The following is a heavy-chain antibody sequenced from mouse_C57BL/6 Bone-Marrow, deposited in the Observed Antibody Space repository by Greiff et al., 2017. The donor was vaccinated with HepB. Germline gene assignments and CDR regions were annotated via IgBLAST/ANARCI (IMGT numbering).Heavy chain of an antibody. CDR1: GYTFTSYG. CDR3: ARNSPITTVVEGWYFDV. Sequence: EVQLQQSGAELVRPGSSVKMSCKTSGYTFTSYGINWVKQRPGQGLEWIGYIYIGNGYTEYNEKFKGKATLTSDTSSSTAYMQLSSLTSEDSAIYFCARNSPITTVVEGWYFDVWGTGTTVTVSS. D-gene: IGHD1-1*01. J-gene: IGHJ1*03. V-gene: IGHV1-58*01. CDR2: IYIGNGYT.